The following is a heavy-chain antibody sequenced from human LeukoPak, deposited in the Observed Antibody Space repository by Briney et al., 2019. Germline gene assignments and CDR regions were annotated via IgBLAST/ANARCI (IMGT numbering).Heavy chain of an antibody. Sequence: GASVKVSFKASGYSFTSHLMHWVRQAPGQGLEWMGVINPSAGDTLYGQNFQGRVTMTRDTSTTTVYMELGGLTSEDTADYYCAREVGGFDYWGQGTLVTVSS. CDR3: AREVGGFDY. D-gene: IGHD1-26*01. J-gene: IGHJ4*02. CDR1: GYSFTSHL. V-gene: IGHV1-46*01. CDR2: INPSAGDT.